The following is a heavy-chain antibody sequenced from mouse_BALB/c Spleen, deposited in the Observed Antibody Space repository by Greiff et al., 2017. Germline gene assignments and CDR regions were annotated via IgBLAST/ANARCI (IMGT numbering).Heavy chain of an antibody. CDR3: TRPQTARATGFAY. Sequence: VQLQQSGPELVKPGASVKVSCKASGYSFTDYNMYWVKQSHGKSLEWIGYIDPYNGGTSYNQKFKGKATLTVDKSSSTAYMQLSSLTSEDSAVYYCTRPQTARATGFAYWGQGTLVTVSA. J-gene: IGHJ3*01. V-gene: IGHV1S135*01. CDR1: GYSFTDYN. D-gene: IGHD3-2*01. CDR2: IDPYNGGT.